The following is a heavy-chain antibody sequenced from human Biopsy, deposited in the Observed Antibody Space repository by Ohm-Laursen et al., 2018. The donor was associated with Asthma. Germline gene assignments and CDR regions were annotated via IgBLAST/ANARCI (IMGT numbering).Heavy chain of an antibody. CDR1: GFAVSRDH. Sequence: SLRLSCAASGFAVSRDHMFWVRQAPGKGLEWFSVIYNDGRAYYADSVKGRFTVSRDNSKNTLFLQMNSLRAEDTAVYYCTRTTTVTTTYAMDVWGRGTTVTVSS. CDR2: IYNDGRA. V-gene: IGHV3-53*01. D-gene: IGHD4-17*01. CDR3: TRTTTVTTTYAMDV. J-gene: IGHJ6*02.